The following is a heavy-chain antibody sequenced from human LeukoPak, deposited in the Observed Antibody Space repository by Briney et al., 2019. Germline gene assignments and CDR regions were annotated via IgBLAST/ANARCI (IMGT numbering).Heavy chain of an antibody. V-gene: IGHV1-18*01. CDR1: GYTFTNYA. D-gene: IGHD2-2*01. CDR2: INSYNGNT. Sequence: GASVKVSCKASGYTFTNYAITWVRQAPGQGLEWMGWINSYNGNTNYAQKLQGRVTMTTDTSTSTAYMELRSLRSDDTAGNYCARYQLSKGGKAFDIWGQGTLVTVSS. J-gene: IGHJ3*02. CDR3: ARYQLSKGGKAFDI.